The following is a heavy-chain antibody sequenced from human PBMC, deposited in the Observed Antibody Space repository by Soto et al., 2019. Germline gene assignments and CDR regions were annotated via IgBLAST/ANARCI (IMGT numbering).Heavy chain of an antibody. CDR3: AKRIAIVVVTAAIRFDP. Sequence: SVPTLVNPTQTLTLTCTFSGFSLSTSGVGVGWIRQPPGKALEWLALIYWNDDKRYSPSLKSRLTITKDTSKNQVVLTMTNMDPVETETYYCAKRIAIVVVTAAIRFDPWGQGTLVTVSA. CDR2: IYWNDDK. CDR1: GFSLSTSGVG. V-gene: IGHV2-5*01. D-gene: IGHD2-2*01. J-gene: IGHJ5*02.